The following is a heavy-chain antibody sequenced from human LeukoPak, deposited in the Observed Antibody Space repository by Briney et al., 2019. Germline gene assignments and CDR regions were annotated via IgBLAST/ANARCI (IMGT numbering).Heavy chain of an antibody. CDR1: GGSISSSSYY. V-gene: IGHV4-39*01. D-gene: IGHD6-13*01. CDR3: ARLPRIAAAGTRFQH. J-gene: IGHJ1*01. Sequence: PSETLSLTCTVSGGSISSSSYYWGWIRQPPGKGLEWIGSIYYSGSTYYNPSLKSRVTISVDTSKNQFSLKLSSVTAADTAVYYCARLPRIAAAGTRFQHWGQGTLVTVSS. CDR2: IYYSGST.